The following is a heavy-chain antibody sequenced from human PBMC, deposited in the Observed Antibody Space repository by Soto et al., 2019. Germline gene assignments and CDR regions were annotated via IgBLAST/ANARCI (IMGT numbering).Heavy chain of an antibody. D-gene: IGHD3-10*01. J-gene: IGHJ6*02. V-gene: IGHV3-33*01. Sequence: GGSLRLSCAASGFTFSSYGMHWVRQAPGKGLEWVAVIWYDGSNKYYADSVKGRFTISRDNSKNTLYLQMNSLRAEDTAVYYCARDRTITMVRGTYYYGMDVWGQGTTVTVSS. CDR2: IWYDGSNK. CDR1: GFTFSSYG. CDR3: ARDRTITMVRGTYYYGMDV.